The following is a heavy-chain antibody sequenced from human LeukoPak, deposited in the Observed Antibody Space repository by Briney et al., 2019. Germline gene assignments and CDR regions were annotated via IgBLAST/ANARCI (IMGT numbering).Heavy chain of an antibody. CDR1: GGSISSGSYY. J-gene: IGHJ3*02. CDR3: ARESRDIVVVPAAGGVAFDI. D-gene: IGHD2-2*01. Sequence: PSETLSLTCTVSGGSISSGSYYWSWIRQPAGKGLEWIGRIYTSGSTNYNPSLKSRVTISVDTSKNQFSLKLSSVTAADTAVYYCARESRDIVVVPAAGGVAFDIWGQGTMVTVSS. CDR2: IYTSGST. V-gene: IGHV4-61*02.